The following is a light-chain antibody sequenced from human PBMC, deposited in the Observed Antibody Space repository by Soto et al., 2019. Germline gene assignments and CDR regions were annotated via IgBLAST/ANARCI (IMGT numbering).Light chain of an antibody. CDR1: QGISNY. CDR2: AAS. Sequence: DIQMTQSPSAMSASVGDRVTITCRASQGISNYLAWFQQNPGKVPKRLIYAASSLRSGVPSRFSGSGSGTEFTLTISSLQPEDFATYYCLQHNSYPLTFGGGTKVEIK. V-gene: IGKV1-17*03. J-gene: IGKJ4*01. CDR3: LQHNSYPLT.